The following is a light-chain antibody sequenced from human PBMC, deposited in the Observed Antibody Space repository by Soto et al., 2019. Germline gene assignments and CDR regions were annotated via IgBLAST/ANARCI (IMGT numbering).Light chain of an antibody. J-gene: IGKJ2*01. CDR1: QSISTR. Sequence: DIQMTQSPSTLAASVGDRVTSTCRASQSISTRLAWYQQKPGKAPKLLIYTASSLESGVPSRFSGSGSGTEFTLTISSLQPDDFATYYCQQYNRHSSYTFGQGTKLEIK. CDR3: QQYNRHSSYT. V-gene: IGKV1-5*03. CDR2: TAS.